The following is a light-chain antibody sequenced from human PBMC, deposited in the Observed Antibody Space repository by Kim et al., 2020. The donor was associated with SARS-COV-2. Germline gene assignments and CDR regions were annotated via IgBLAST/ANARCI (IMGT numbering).Light chain of an antibody. CDR2: EDN. V-gene: IGLV6-57*04. Sequence: NFMLTQPHSVSESPGKTVTISCTRSSGSIASNYVQWYQQRPGSAPTTVIYEDNQRPSGVPDRFPGSIDSSSNSASLTISGLKTEDEADYYCQSYDSSNLNWVFGGGTQLTVL. CDR3: QSYDSSNLNWV. CDR1: SGSIASNY. J-gene: IGLJ3*02.